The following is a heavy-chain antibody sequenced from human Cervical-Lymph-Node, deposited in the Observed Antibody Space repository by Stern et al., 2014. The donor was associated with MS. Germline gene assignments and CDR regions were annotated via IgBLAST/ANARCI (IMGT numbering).Heavy chain of an antibody. D-gene: IGHD4-11*01. CDR2: IWHDGSKT. CDR1: GFTFSNYG. CDR3: VRDWSSNAYKSEDY. V-gene: IGHV3-33*01. J-gene: IGHJ4*02. Sequence: VQLVESGGGVVQPGRSLGLSCIASGFTFSNYGMHWVRQAPGKGLEWVATIWHDGSKTYYSDSVRGRFTISRDNSKSTLSLQMNSLRVEDTAVYYCVRDWSSNAYKSEDYWGQGTLVTVSS.